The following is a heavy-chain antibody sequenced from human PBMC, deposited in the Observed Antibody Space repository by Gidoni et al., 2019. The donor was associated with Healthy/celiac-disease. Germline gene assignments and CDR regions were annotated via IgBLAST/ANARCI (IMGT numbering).Heavy chain of an antibody. CDR1: GFTFSSYS. D-gene: IGHD3-16*02. CDR3: ARDESYDYVWGSYPHFDY. CDR2: ISSSSRYI. J-gene: IGHJ4*02. Sequence: EVQLVESGGGLVKPGGSLRLSCAASGFTFSSYSMNWVRQAPGKGLEWVSSISSSSRYIYYAASVKGRFTISRYNAKISLYLQMNSLRAEDTAVYYCARDESYDYVWGSYPHFDYWGQGTLVTVSS. V-gene: IGHV3-21*01.